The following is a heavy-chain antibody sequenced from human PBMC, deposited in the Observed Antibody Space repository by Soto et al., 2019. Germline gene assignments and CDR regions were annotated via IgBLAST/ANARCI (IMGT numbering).Heavy chain of an antibody. CDR1: GFSLSNSGVG. J-gene: IGHJ4*02. V-gene: IGHV2-5*02. D-gene: IGHD5-12*01. CDR2: IYGDNDK. Sequence: QITLKESGPSPVKPTQTLTVTCTFSGFSLSNSGVGVAWIRQPPGKALEWLALIYGDNDKRYSPSLQTRLTTTKPTSTTLAVLTSTTTVPVDTAPYYCAPCTLHVYVYSDPGPSQVFASWGQGTLVTVSS. CDR3: APCTLHVYVYSDPGPSQVFAS.